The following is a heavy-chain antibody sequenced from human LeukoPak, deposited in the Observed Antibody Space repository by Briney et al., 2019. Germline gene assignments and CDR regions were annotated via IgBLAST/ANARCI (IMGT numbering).Heavy chain of an antibody. CDR2: INPNSGDT. J-gene: IGHJ4*02. Sequence: GASVKVSCKASGYTFTGYYMHWVRQAPGQGLEWMGWINPNSGDTNYAQKFQGRVTMTRDTSISTAYMELSRLRSDDTAVYYCARGDHLTYYYDSSADYWGQGTLVTVSS. CDR3: ARGDHLTYYYDSSADY. CDR1: GYTFTGYY. D-gene: IGHD3-22*01. V-gene: IGHV1-2*02.